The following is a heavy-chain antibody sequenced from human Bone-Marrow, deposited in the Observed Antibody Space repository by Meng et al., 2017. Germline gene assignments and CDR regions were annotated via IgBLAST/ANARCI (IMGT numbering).Heavy chain of an antibody. CDR2: ISSSGSTI. V-gene: IGHV3-11*04. J-gene: IGHJ5*02. CDR3: TTDLPFTEGGVITT. CDR1: GFTFSDYY. Sequence: VRRVGSGGGLVKPGGSLRLSCAASGFTFSDYYMSWIRQAPGKGLEWVSYISSSGSTIYYADSVKGRFTISRDNAKNSLYLQMNSLRAEDTAVYYCTTDLPFTEGGVITTWGQGTLVTVSS. D-gene: IGHD3-16*02.